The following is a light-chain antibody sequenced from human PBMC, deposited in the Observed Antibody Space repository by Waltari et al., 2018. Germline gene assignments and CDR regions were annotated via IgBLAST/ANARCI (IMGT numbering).Light chain of an antibody. V-gene: IGKV3D-15*01. J-gene: IGKJ4*01. CDR3: QQYNRWPPLT. CDR1: QSTATD. Sequence: EVVMTQSPATLSASPVERATLPCRASQSTATDLAWYQHKPGQAPRLLIYHASTRATAIPTRFRGSGSGTDFTLTISGLQSEDSAVYYCQQYNRWPPLTFGGGTKVEI. CDR2: HAS.